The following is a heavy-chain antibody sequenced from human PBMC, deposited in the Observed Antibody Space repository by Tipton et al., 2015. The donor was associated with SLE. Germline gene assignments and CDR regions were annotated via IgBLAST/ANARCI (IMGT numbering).Heavy chain of an antibody. Sequence: TLSLTCIVSGDSISRSNYYWGWIRQPPGKGLEWIGSLYYSGSTNYNPSLKSRVTISVDTSKNQFSLKLSSVTAADTAVYYCARGSTVTTFYYYYYMDVWGKGTTVTVSS. D-gene: IGHD4-11*01. CDR2: LYYSGST. CDR3: ARGSTVTTFYYYYYMDV. V-gene: IGHV4-39*07. CDR1: GDSISRSNYY. J-gene: IGHJ6*03.